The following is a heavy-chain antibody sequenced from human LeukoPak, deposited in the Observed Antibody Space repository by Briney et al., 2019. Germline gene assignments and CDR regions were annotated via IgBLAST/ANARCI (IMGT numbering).Heavy chain of an antibody. CDR3: ARGSLSSGSHYGDY. Sequence: GGSLRLSCAASGFTFSTYTMTWVRQVPGGGLEWVSSISSGSHYIYYADSVKGRFTISRDNAKHLLDLQMHSLRAEDTAVYYCARGSLSSGSHYGDYWGQGTLLTVSS. J-gene: IGHJ4*02. CDR2: ISSGSHYI. V-gene: IGHV3-21*06. D-gene: IGHD3-10*01. CDR1: GFTFSTYT.